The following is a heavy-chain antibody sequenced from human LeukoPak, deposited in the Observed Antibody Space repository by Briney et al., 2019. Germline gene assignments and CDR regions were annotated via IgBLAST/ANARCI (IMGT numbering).Heavy chain of an antibody. CDR3: ARTRAYGGRPDY. Sequence: SETLSLTCTVSGGSISSYYWSWIRQPPGKGLEWVGYISYSGSTNYNPSLKSRVTISVDTSKNQFSLKLTSVTAADTAVYYCARTRAYGGRPDYWGQGTLVTVST. J-gene: IGHJ4*02. CDR2: ISYSGST. CDR1: GGSISSYY. D-gene: IGHD4-23*01. V-gene: IGHV4-59*01.